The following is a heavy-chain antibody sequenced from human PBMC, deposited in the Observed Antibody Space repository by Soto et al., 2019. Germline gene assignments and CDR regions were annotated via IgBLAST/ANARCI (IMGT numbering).Heavy chain of an antibody. J-gene: IGHJ3*01. D-gene: IGHD5-12*01. CDR2: ISYDGTEK. V-gene: IGHV3-30*18. CDR3: PQDRRYDYDAFDF. Sequence: QVQLVESGGGVVQPGRSLRLSCAASGFSFRRYGMHWVRQAPGKGLEWVAHISYDGTEKYNADSGKGRFSISRDNSKNTLYREMSSLRPEDTAVYFGPQDRRYDYDAFDFWGQGTLVTISS. CDR1: GFSFRRYG.